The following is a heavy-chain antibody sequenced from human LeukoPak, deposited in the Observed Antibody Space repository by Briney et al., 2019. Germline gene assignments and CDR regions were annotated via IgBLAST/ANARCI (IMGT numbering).Heavy chain of an antibody. Sequence: DPSETLSLTCTVSGGSISSYYWSWIRQPPGKGLEWIGYIYYSGSTYYNPSLKSRVTISVDTSKNQFSLKLSSVTAADTAVYYCARVLITMVRGVIFLGWFDPWGQGTLVTVSS. CDR3: ARVLITMVRGVIFLGWFDP. CDR1: GGSISSYY. V-gene: IGHV4-59*08. J-gene: IGHJ5*02. CDR2: IYYSGST. D-gene: IGHD3-10*01.